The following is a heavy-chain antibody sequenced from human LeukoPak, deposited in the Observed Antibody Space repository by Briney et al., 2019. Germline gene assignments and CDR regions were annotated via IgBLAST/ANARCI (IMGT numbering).Heavy chain of an antibody. V-gene: IGHV3-30-3*01. J-gene: IGHJ6*02. CDR3: ARDRYYGSGPYYGMDV. D-gene: IGHD3-10*01. CDR2: ISSDGGYK. Sequence: PGGSLRLSCAASGFTVSSNYMSWVRQAPGQGLEWVALISSDGGYKYYAGSVEGRFTISRDTSENTLYLQMNSLRPEDTAVYYCARDRYYGSGPYYGMDVWGQGTTVIVSS. CDR1: GFTVSSNY.